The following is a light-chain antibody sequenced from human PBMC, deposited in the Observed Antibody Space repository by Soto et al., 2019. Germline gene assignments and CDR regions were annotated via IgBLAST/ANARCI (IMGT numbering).Light chain of an antibody. CDR2: DAS. CDR1: QSVSSF. J-gene: IGKJ1*01. Sequence: EIVLPQSPATLSLSPGERATLSCRASQSVSSFLAWYQHKPGQAPRLLIYDASNRATGIPARFSGSGSGTDFTLTISSLEPEDFAVYYCRQRSNWPGTFGQGTKVEIK. CDR3: RQRSNWPGT. V-gene: IGKV3-11*01.